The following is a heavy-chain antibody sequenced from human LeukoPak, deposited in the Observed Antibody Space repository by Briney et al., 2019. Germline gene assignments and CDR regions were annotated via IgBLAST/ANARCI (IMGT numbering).Heavy chain of an antibody. V-gene: IGHV1-18*01. CDR1: GYTFTSYG. CDR3: ARDFGSGWYRGCVGY. Sequence: GASVKVSCKASGYTFTSYGISWVRQAPGQGLGWMGWLIAYNGNTNYAQKLQGRVTKTTDTSTKKGYMELRSLRSDETAGYYCARDFGSGWYRGCVGYWGQGTLVTVSS. CDR2: LIAYNGNT. D-gene: IGHD6-19*01. J-gene: IGHJ4*02.